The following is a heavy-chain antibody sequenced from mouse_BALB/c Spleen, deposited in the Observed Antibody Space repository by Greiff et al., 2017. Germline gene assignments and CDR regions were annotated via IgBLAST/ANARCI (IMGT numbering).Heavy chain of an antibody. D-gene: IGHD1-1*01. CDR3: ARHGSSSYFDY. Sequence: DVMLVESGGGLVQPGGSLKLSCAASGFTFSSYTMSWVRQTPEKRLEWVAYISNGGGSTYYPDTVKGRFTISRANAKNTLYLQMSSLKSEDTAMFYCARHGSSSYFDYWGQGTTLTVSS. CDR1: GFTFSSYT. V-gene: IGHV5-12-2*01. J-gene: IGHJ2*01. CDR2: ISNGGGST.